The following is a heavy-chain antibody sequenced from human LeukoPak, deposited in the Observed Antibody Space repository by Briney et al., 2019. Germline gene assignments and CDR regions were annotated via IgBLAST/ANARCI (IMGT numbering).Heavy chain of an antibody. V-gene: IGHV3-7*01. CDR3: AHYYYDSSGSDAFDI. Sequence: GGSLRLSCAASGFTLRSNWMSWVRQAPGKGLEWVANIKQDGSHKNYADSVKGRFTISRDNAKNSLYLQMNSLRAEDTAMYYCAHYYYDSSGSDAFDIWGQGTMVTVPS. CDR2: IKQDGSHK. D-gene: IGHD3-22*01. J-gene: IGHJ3*02. CDR1: GFTLRSNW.